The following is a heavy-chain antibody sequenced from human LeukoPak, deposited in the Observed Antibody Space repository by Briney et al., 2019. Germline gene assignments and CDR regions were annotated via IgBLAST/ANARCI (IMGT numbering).Heavy chain of an antibody. CDR3: AKSGGYGLIDY. Sequence: SETLSLTCTVSGGSISSYYWSWIRQPPGKGLEWIGNIYSSGNTYYNASLKSRVTMYIDTSKNQFSLKLSSVTAADTAMYYCAKSGGYGLIDYWGQGTRVTVSS. J-gene: IGHJ4*02. D-gene: IGHD1-26*01. V-gene: IGHV4-59*04. CDR1: GGSISSYY. CDR2: IYSSGNT.